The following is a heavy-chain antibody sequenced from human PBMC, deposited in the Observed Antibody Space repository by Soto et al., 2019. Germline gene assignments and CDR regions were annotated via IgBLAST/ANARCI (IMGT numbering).Heavy chain of an antibody. J-gene: IGHJ4*02. Sequence: ASVKVSCKASGYTFTGYYMHWVRQAPGQGLEWMGWINPNSGGTNYAQKVQGRVTMTRDTSISTAYMELSRLRSDDTAVYYCARDLGGDDYVWGSYRSYYWGQGTLVTVSS. CDR3: ARDLGGDDYVWGSYRSYY. V-gene: IGHV1-2*02. D-gene: IGHD3-16*02. CDR2: INPNSGGT. CDR1: GYTFTGYY.